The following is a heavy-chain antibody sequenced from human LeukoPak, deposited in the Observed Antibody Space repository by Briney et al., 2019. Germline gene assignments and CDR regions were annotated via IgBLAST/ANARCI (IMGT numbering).Heavy chain of an antibody. Sequence: PSETLSLTCTASGGSISSCYRSWIRRPAGKGLEWIGRIYTSGSTNYNRSPKSRVTMSVDTSKNQFSLKLSSVTAADTAVYYCARDTDLNYSNDYYYGMDVWGQGTTVTVSS. CDR1: GGSISSCY. CDR3: ARDTDLNYSNDYYYGMDV. V-gene: IGHV4-4*07. J-gene: IGHJ6*02. D-gene: IGHD4-11*01. CDR2: IYTSGST.